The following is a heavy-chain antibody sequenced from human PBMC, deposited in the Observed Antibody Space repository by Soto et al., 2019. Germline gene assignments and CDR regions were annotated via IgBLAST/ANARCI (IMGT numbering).Heavy chain of an antibody. V-gene: IGHV3-23*01. D-gene: IGHD2-21*02. J-gene: IGHJ4*02. CDR3: AKVTLGDWLFLEH. CDR1: GFTFTNYV. Sequence: EEQLLESGGGLVQPGGSLRLSCAASGFTFTNYVMSWVRQAPGKGLEWVSAISGNGGTTYYADSVKGRFSISRDNSKNTLYLQMSSLGAEDTAVYYCAKVTLGDWLFLEHWGQGTLVTVSS. CDR2: ISGNGGTT.